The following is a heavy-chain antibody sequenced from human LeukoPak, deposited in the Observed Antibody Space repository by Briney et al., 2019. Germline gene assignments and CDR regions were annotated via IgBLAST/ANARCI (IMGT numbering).Heavy chain of an antibody. J-gene: IGHJ4*02. CDR1: GYPISSGFY. CDR2: MYHSGNT. V-gene: IGHV4-38-2*01. D-gene: IGHD6-13*01. Sequence: SETLSLTCDVSGYPISSGFYWGWIRQPPGKGLEWIGSMYHSGNTYHNPSLKSRVSISVDTSKNQFSLKLSSVTAADTAVYYCATRPYSSSWFGYWGQGTLVTVSS. CDR3: ATRPYSSSWFGY.